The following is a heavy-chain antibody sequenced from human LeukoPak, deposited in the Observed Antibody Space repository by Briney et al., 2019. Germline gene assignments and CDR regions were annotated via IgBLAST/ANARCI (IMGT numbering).Heavy chain of an antibody. Sequence: SETLSLTCTVSGGSISSSSYYWGWIRQPPGKGLEWIGSIDYSGSTYYNPSLKSRVTISVDTSKNQFSLKLSSVTAADTAVYYCARHSITMVRGVIPPFDYWGQGTLVTVSS. J-gene: IGHJ4*02. CDR2: IDYSGST. CDR3: ARHSITMVRGVIPPFDY. D-gene: IGHD3-10*01. CDR1: GGSISSSSYY. V-gene: IGHV4-39*01.